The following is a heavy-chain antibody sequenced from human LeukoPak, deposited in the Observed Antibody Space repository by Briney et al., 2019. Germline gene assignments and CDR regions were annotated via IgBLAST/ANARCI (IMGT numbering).Heavy chain of an antibody. CDR1: GYTFTSYD. D-gene: IGHD6-19*01. CDR3: AKAGQWLTTGDY. CDR2: MNPNSGNT. J-gene: IGHJ4*02. Sequence: ASVKVSCKASGYTFTSYDINWVRQATGQGLEWMGWMNPNSGNTGYAQKFQGRVTMTRNTSISTAYMELSSLRSEDTAVYYCAKAGQWLTTGDYWGQGTLVTVSS. V-gene: IGHV1-8*01.